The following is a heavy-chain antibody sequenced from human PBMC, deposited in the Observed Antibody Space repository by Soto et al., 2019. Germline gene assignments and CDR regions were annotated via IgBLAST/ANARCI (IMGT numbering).Heavy chain of an antibody. CDR2: IYATGTT. CDR3: ARDRDRHSSGLPSFDP. J-gene: IGHJ5*02. D-gene: IGHD3-22*01. V-gene: IGHV4-4*07. CDR1: GASISGFY. Sequence: SETLSLTCTVSGASISGFYWSWIRKSAGKGLEWIGRIYATGTTDYNPSLKSRVMMSVDTSKKQFSLKLTSVTAADTAVYYCARDRDRHSSGLPSFDPWGQGILVTVSS.